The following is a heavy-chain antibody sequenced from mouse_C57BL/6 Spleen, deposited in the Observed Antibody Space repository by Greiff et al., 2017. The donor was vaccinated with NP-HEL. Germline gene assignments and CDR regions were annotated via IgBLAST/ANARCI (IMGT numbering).Heavy chain of an antibody. CDR2: INPNYGTT. V-gene: IGHV1-39*01. CDR3: ARSITTVVVFDY. D-gene: IGHD1-1*01. J-gene: IGHJ2*01. Sequence: LEESGPELVKPGASVKISCKASGYSFTDYNMNWVKQSNGKSLEWIGVINPNYGTTSYNQKFKGKATLTVDQSSSTAYMQLNSLTSEESAVYYCARSITTVVVFDYWGQGTTLTVSS. CDR1: GYSFTDYN.